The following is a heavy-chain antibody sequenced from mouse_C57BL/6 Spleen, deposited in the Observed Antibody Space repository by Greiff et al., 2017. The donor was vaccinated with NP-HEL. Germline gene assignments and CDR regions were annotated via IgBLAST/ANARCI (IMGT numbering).Heavy chain of an antibody. J-gene: IGHJ3*01. V-gene: IGHV5-17*01. CDR1: GFTFSDYG. D-gene: IGHD4-1*01. CDR2: ISSGSSTI. Sequence: EVKVVESGGGLVKPGGSLKLSCAASGFTFSDYGMHWVRQAPEKGLEWVAYISSGSSTIYYADTVKGRFTISRDNAKNTLFLQMTSLRSEDTAMYYCASGVGRPWFAYWGQGTLVTVSA. CDR3: ASGVGRPWFAY.